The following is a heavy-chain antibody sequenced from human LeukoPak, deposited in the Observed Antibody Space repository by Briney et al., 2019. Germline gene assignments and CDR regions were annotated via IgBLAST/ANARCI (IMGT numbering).Heavy chain of an antibody. D-gene: IGHD3-10*01. CDR2: IYYSGST. CDR1: GGSISSYY. CDR3: ARTVGRRAFDI. Sequence: PSETLSLTCTVSGGSISSYYWSWIRQPPGKGLEWIGYIYYSGSTDYNPSLKSRVTISVDTSKNQFSLKLSSVTAADTAVYYCARTVGRRAFDIWGQGTMVTVSS. J-gene: IGHJ3*02. V-gene: IGHV4-59*08.